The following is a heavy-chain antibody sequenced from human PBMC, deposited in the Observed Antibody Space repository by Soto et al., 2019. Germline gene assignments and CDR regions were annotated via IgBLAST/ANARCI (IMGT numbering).Heavy chain of an antibody. CDR3: ARMRPVNSYCSSLAV. V-gene: IGHV4-4*02. CDR1: GGSITSTNW. Sequence: QVQLQESGPGLVKPSGTLSLTCAVSGGSITSTNWWTWVRQPPGKGLEWIGEIHHTGTTSYNPSLKGRVTLSVDKSKKPSSLKSRSVTAARTAVYYCARMRPVNSYCSSLAVWGQGTTVPAS. J-gene: IGHJ6*02. D-gene: IGHD4-17*01. CDR2: IHHTGTT.